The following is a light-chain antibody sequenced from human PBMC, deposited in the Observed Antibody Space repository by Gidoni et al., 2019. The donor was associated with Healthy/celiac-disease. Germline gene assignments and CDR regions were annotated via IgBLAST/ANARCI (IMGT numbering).Light chain of an antibody. V-gene: IGLV1-47*01. J-gene: IGLJ2*01. Sequence: SLLTHPPPPSATPGPRVTISCSGSSSNIGSNYVYWYQQLPGTAPKLLIYRNNQRPSGVPDRFSGSKSGTSASLAISGLRSEDEADYYCAAWDDSLSGPVFGGGTKLTVL. CDR2: RNN. CDR1: SSNIGSNY. CDR3: AAWDDSLSGPV.